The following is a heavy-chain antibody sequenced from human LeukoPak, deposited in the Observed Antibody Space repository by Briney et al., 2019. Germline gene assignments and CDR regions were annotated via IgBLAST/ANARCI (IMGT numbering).Heavy chain of an antibody. V-gene: IGHV3-53*01. J-gene: IGHJ4*02. Sequence: GGSLRLSCAASGFTVRSNYMSWFRQAPGKGPEWASVIYNDGRTYYADSVKGRFIISKDNSKNTLYLQMNNLRADDTAVYYCARESGYAVGDFWGRGTLVTVSS. CDR1: GFTVRSNY. CDR2: IYNDGRT. D-gene: IGHD5-12*01. CDR3: ARESGYAVGDF.